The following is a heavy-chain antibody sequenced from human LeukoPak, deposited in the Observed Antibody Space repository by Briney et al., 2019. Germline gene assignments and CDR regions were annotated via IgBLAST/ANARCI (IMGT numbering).Heavy chain of an antibody. V-gene: IGHV3-48*03. J-gene: IGHJ4*02. CDR2: INSSGSTI. CDR1: GFTFSNYE. Sequence: GGSLRLSCAASGFTFSNYEMNWVRQAPGRGLEWVSYINSSGSTIYYADSVKVRFTISRDNAKNSLYLQMNSLRAEDTAVYYCARENCGGDCYYDYWGQGTLVTVSS. CDR3: ARENCGGDCYYDY. D-gene: IGHD2-21*02.